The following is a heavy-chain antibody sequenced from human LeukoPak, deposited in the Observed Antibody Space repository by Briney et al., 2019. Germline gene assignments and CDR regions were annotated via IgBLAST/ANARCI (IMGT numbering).Heavy chain of an antibody. CDR2: IYYSGST. CDR1: GGSISSSSYY. Sequence: PSETLSLTCTVSGGSISSSSYYWGWIRQPPGKXXXXXGSIYYSGSTYYNPSLKSRVTISVDTSKNQFSLKLSSVTAADTAVYYCARHYNPPAYYFDYWGQGTLVTVSS. D-gene: IGHD1-1*01. CDR3: ARHYNPPAYYFDY. J-gene: IGHJ4*02. V-gene: IGHV4-39*01.